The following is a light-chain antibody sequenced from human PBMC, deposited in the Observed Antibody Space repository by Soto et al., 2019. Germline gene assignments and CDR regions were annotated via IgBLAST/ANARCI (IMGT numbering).Light chain of an antibody. J-gene: IGKJ1*01. Sequence: DIVMTQSPSTLSASLGDRVTITCRASQSVSSWLAWYQQKPGKAAKLLIYDASSLESGVPSRFSGSGSGTEFTLTISSLQPDDFAAYYCQQYNSYSWTFGQGTKVEIK. CDR2: DAS. V-gene: IGKV1-5*01. CDR1: QSVSSW. CDR3: QQYNSYSWT.